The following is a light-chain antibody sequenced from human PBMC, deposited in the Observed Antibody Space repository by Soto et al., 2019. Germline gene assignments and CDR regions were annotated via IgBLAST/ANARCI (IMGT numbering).Light chain of an antibody. CDR2: DAS. V-gene: IGKV1D-16*01. CDR3: QQYNNYPRT. CDR1: QGISSW. J-gene: IGKJ1*01. Sequence: IQVTQSPSSVSASVGDRVTITCRASQGISSWLAWYQHKPGKAPKFLIYDASSLESGVPSRFSGSGSGTEFTLTISNLQPDDFATYFCQQYNNYPRTFGQGTKVDIK.